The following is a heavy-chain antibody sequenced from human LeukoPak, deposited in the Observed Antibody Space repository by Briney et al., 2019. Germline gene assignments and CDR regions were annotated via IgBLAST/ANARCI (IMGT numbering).Heavy chain of an antibody. V-gene: IGHV3-64*01. CDR3: ARDPYSGSYGNDYYYYMDV. Sequence: PGGSLRLPCAASGFTFSSYAMHWVRQAPGKGLEYVSGISSNGDSTYYANSVKGRFTISRDNAKTSLYLQMDSLRAEDTAVYYCARDPYSGSYGNDYYYYMDVWGKGTTVTISS. CDR1: GFTFSSYA. D-gene: IGHD1-26*01. J-gene: IGHJ6*03. CDR2: ISSNGDST.